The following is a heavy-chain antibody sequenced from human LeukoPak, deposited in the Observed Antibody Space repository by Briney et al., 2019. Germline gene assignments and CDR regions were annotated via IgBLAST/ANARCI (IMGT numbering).Heavy chain of an antibody. V-gene: IGHV4-34*01. CDR3: ARGRIRRYSSSRDDAFDI. Sequence: SETLSLTCAVYGGSFSSYYWSWIRQPPGKGLEWIGEINHSGSTNYNPSLKSRVTISVDTSKNQFSLKLSSVTAADTAVYYCARGRIRRYSSSRDDAFDIWGQGTMVTVSS. J-gene: IGHJ3*02. CDR1: GGSFSSYY. D-gene: IGHD6-6*01. CDR2: INHSGST.